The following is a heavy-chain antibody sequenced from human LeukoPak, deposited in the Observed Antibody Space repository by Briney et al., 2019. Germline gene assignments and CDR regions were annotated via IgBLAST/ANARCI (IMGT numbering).Heavy chain of an antibody. CDR3: VRYRGDADY. J-gene: IGHJ4*02. Sequence: GGSLRLSCTASGFTFDNYAMSWFRQAPGKGLEWVGFIRSKIYGGTTEYAAFVKGRFTISRDDSKSMAYLQMTSLKSEDTAVYSCVRYRGDADYWGQGTLVTVSS. CDR2: IRSKIYGGTT. CDR1: GFTFDNYA. D-gene: IGHD5-12*01. V-gene: IGHV3-49*03.